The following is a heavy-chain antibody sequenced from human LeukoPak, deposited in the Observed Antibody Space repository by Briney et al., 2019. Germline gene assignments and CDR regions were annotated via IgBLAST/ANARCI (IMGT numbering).Heavy chain of an antibody. J-gene: IGHJ4*02. CDR1: GFTFSNYA. Sequence: PGRSLRLSCAASGFTFSNYAMSWVRQAPGKRLEWVSSISGSTGNTYYADSVKGRFTISRDNSKNMLYLQMSSLRAEDTAVYYCAKDLALYSGPYSGSFYSPIDCWGQGTLVTVSS. D-gene: IGHD1-26*01. V-gene: IGHV3-23*01. CDR3: AKDLALYSGPYSGSFYSPIDC. CDR2: ISGSTGNT.